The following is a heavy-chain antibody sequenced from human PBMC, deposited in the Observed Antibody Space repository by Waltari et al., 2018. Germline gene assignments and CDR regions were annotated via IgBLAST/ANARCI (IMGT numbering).Heavy chain of an antibody. CDR3: ASLVRGSYYYYYGMDV. CDR2: IYTSGST. V-gene: IGHV4-61*02. Sequence: QVQLQESGPGLVKPSQTLSLTCTVSGGSISSGSYYWSWIRPPAGKGLEWIGRIYTSGSTNYNPSLKSRVTISVDTSKNQFSLKLSSVTAADTAVYYCASLVRGSYYYYYGMDVWGQGTTVTVSS. D-gene: IGHD1-26*01. J-gene: IGHJ6*02. CDR1: GGSISSGSYY.